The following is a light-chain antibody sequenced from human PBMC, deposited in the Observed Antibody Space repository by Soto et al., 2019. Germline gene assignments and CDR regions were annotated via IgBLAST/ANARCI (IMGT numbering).Light chain of an antibody. CDR3: QQLNSYPQT. V-gene: IGKV1-9*01. CDR1: QGIANY. Sequence: DIQLTQSPSFLPASVGDGVTITCRASQGIANYFAWYQQKPGKAPKLLIYAASTLQSGVPSRFSGSGSGTDFTLTISSLQPEDFATYYCQQLNSYPQTFGQGTRLEIK. J-gene: IGKJ5*01. CDR2: AAS.